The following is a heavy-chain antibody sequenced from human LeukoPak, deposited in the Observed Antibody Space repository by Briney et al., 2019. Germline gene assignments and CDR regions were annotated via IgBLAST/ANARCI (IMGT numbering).Heavy chain of an antibody. Sequence: SETLSLTCTVSGGSISSHYWSWIRQPPGKGLEWIGYIYYSGTTNYNPSLKSRVTISVDTSKNQFSLKLSSVTAADTAVYYCARDLAVAHWGQGTLVTVSS. CDR3: ARDLAVAH. CDR2: IYYSGTT. D-gene: IGHD6-19*01. J-gene: IGHJ4*02. CDR1: GGSISSHY. V-gene: IGHV4-59*11.